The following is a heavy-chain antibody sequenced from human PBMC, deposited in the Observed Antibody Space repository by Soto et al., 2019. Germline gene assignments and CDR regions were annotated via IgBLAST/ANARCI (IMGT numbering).Heavy chain of an antibody. CDR2: ISGSGGST. J-gene: IGHJ4*02. D-gene: IGHD1-26*01. V-gene: IGHV3-23*01. Sequence: EVQLLESGGGLVQPGGSLRLSCAASGFTFSSYVMSWVRQAPGKGLEWVSAISGSGGSTYYADSVKGRFTISRDNSKNTLYLQMNSLRAEDTAVYYCAKFCGSYWDYFDYWGQGTLVTVSS. CDR3: AKFCGSYWDYFDY. CDR1: GFTFSSYV.